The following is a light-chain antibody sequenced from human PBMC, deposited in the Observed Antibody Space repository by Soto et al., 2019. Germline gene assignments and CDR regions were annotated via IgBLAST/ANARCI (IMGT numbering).Light chain of an antibody. CDR2: EGS. J-gene: IGLJ2*01. CDR3: RSYAGSSTVV. V-gene: IGLV2-23*01. Sequence: QSVLTQPASVSGSPGQSITISCTGTSSDVGSYNLVSWYQQHPGKAPKLMIYEGSKRPSGVSNRFSGSKSGNTASLTISGLQAEDEADYYCRSYAGSSTVVFGGGTKPTVL. CDR1: SSDVGSYNL.